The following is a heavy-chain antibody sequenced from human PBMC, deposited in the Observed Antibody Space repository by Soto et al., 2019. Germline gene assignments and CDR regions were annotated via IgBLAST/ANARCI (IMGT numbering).Heavy chain of an antibody. CDR1: GFTFDDYA. J-gene: IGHJ4*02. D-gene: IGHD1-7*01. V-gene: IGHV3-9*01. CDR3: AKSAVFKDWNYGAFDY. Sequence: EVQLVESGGGLVQPGRSLRLSCAASGFTFDDYAMHWVRQAPGKGLEWVSGISWNSGSIGYADSVKGRFTISRDNAKNSLYLQMNSLRAEDTALYYCAKSAVFKDWNYGAFDYWGQGTLVTVSS. CDR2: ISWNSGSI.